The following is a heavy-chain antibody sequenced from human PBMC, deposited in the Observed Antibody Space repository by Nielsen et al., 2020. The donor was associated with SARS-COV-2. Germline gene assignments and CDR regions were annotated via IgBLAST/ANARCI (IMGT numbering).Heavy chain of an antibody. Sequence: ASVKVSCKASGYTFTSYGISWMRQAPGQGLEWMGWISAYNGNTNYAQKLQGRVTMTTDTSTSTAYMELRSLRSDDTAVYYCARSQVVGSSGCVDCAFDIWGQGTMVTVSS. CDR2: ISAYNGNT. CDR3: ARSQVVGSSGCVDCAFDI. V-gene: IGHV1-18*01. D-gene: IGHD6-19*01. J-gene: IGHJ3*02. CDR1: GYTFTSYG.